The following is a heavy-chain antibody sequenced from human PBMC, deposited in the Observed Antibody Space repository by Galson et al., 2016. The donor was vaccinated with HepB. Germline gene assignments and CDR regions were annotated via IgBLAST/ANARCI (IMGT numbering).Heavy chain of an antibody. V-gene: IGHV4-59*01. CDR3: ARKGIYGDYETYFDY. J-gene: IGHJ4*02. D-gene: IGHD4-17*01. Sequence: SETLSLTCTVSGDSITRSYWSWIRQAPGKGLEWIGHLYYSGSTNYNPSLKSRVTISVDTSKNQFSLELSSVTAADTAVYFCARKGIYGDYETYFDYWGQGILVTVSS. CDR1: GDSITRSY. CDR2: LYYSGST.